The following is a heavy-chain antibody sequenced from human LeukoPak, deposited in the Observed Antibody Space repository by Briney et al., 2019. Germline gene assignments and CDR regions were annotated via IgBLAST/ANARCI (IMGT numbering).Heavy chain of an antibody. V-gene: IGHV4-30-4*08. Sequence: SPETLCLTCTVSGGSISSGDYYWRWIRQPPGKGLEWIGYSYYSGSTYYNPSLKSRVTISVDTSKNQFSLKLSSVTAADTAVYYSARIYHCSCTSSYSYYYMDDWGKGTTVTVSS. CDR3: ARIYHCSCTSSYSYYYMDD. CDR1: GGSISSGDYY. J-gene: IGHJ6*03. CDR2: SYYSGST. D-gene: IGHD2-2*02.